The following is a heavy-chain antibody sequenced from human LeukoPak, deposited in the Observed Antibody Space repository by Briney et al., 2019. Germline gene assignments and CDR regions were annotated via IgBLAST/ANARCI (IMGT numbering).Heavy chain of an antibody. CDR3: ARDSEGGGYAENDY. CDR2: VKQDGSEK. J-gene: IGHJ4*02. CDR1: GFTFSSYW. V-gene: IGHV3-7*01. Sequence: GGSLRLSCAASGFTFSSYWMSWVRQAPGKGLEWVANVKQDGSEKYYVDSVKGRFTISRDNAKNSLYLQMNSLRAEDTAVYYCARDSEGGGYAENDYWGQGTLVTVSS. D-gene: IGHD5-12*01.